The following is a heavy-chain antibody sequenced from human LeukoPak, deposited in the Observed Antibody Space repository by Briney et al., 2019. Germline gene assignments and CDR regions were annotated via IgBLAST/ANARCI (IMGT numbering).Heavy chain of an antibody. CDR3: GRERRNGYYDDFDI. CDR1: GGSISSGGYS. CDR2: IYHNGST. D-gene: IGHD2/OR15-2a*01. Sequence: SETLSLTCAVSGGSISSGGYSWSWIRQPPGKGLEWIGYIYHNGSTSYNPSLKSRATISVYMSKNQLSLKLRSVTAADTAVYYCGRERRNGYYDDFDIWGQGTMVTVSS. J-gene: IGHJ3*02. V-gene: IGHV4-30-2*01.